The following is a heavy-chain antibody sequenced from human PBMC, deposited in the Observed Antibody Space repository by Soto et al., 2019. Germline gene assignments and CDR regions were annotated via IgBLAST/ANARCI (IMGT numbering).Heavy chain of an antibody. CDR2: IYYRGRT. J-gene: IGHJ5*02. Sequence: QVQLQESGPGLVKPSQTLSLTCTVSGGSISSGGYYWSWIRQHPGKGPEWIGYIYYRGRTYYNPPLKSRVTTSVDTSKNQFPLKLSSMTAADTAVYYCARSVDPWGQGTLVTVSS. V-gene: IGHV4-31*03. CDR1: GGSISSGGYY. CDR3: ARSVDP.